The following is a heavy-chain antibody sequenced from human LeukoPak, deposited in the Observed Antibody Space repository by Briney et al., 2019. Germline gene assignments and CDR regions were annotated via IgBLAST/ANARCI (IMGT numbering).Heavy chain of an antibody. V-gene: IGHV4-59*08. CDR2: IYFCGST. Sequence: PSVPLSLICTLSGGSISSFHWRWFSWCWIRQPPSMGLEWYGYIYFCGSTNSSPSLKSRVTISVDTSMNQFSLKLSSVTAADTAVYYCARHERDWFDPWGQGTLVTVSS. CDR1: GGSISSFHWRWFS. J-gene: IGHJ5*02. CDR3: ARHERDWFDP.